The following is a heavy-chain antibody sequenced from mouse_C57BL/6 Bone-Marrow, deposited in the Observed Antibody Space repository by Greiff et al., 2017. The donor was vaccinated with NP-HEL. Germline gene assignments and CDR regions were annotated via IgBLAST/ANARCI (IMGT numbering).Heavy chain of an antibody. CDR3: AIGCSSFAVAV. CDR2: IDPSDSYT. D-gene: IGHD2-14*01. V-gene: IGHV1-59*01. Sequence: QVQLQQPGAELVRPGTSVKLSCKASGYTFTSYWMHWVKQRPGQGLEWIGEIDPSDSYTNYNQKFKGKATLTVDTSSSTAYMQLSSLTSEDSAIYYGAIGCSSFAVAVWGTGPTVTV. CDR1: GYTFTSYW. J-gene: IGHJ1*03.